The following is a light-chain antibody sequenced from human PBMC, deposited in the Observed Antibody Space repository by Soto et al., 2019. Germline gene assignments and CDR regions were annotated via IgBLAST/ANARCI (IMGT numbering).Light chain of an antibody. J-gene: IGKJ1*01. CDR3: QQRSNWPPTWT. V-gene: IGKV3-11*01. Sequence: EIVLTQSPATLSLSPGERATLSCRASQSVSSYLAWYQHKPGQATRLLIYDASNRATGIPARFSGSGSGTDFTITISSLEAEDFAVYYCQQRSNWPPTWTFGQGTKVEL. CDR2: DAS. CDR1: QSVSSY.